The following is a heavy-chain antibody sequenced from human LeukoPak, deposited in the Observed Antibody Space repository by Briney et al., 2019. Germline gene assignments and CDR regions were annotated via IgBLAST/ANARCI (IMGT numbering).Heavy chain of an antibody. V-gene: IGHV4-59*01. CDR2: MYYSGTT. Sequence: SETLSPTCTVSGGSISSYYWSWIRQPPGKGLEWIGYMYYSGTTNYNPSLRSRVIISADTSKNQFSLQVSSVTAADTAVYYCARQQIYVDTGLVDYFDYWGQGILVTVSS. D-gene: IGHD5-18*01. CDR1: GGSISSYY. J-gene: IGHJ4*02. CDR3: ARQQIYVDTGLVDYFDY.